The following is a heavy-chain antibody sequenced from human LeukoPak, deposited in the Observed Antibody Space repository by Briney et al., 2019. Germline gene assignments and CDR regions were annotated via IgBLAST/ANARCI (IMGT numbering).Heavy chain of an antibody. CDR3: ARNYYYDFWSGYYRTIGFDY. CDR1: GYTFTSYD. J-gene: IGHJ4*02. D-gene: IGHD3-3*01. Sequence: GASVKVSCKASGYTFTSYDINWVRQATGQGLEWMGWMNPNGGNTGYAQKFQGRVTMTRNTSISTAYMELSSLRSEDTAVYYCARNYYYDFWSGYYRTIGFDYWGQGTLVTVSS. V-gene: IGHV1-8*01. CDR2: MNPNGGNT.